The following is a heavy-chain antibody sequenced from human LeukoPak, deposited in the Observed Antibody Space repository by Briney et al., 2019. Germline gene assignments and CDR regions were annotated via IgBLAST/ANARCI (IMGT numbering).Heavy chain of an antibody. Sequence: SQTLSLTCAISGDSVSSNTAAWYWIRQSPSRGLEWLGRTFYRSKWHYEYAVSVRSRITFNVDTSKNQFSLQLNSVTPEDTAVFYCARDPSDDQSLDHWGQGTLVTVSS. D-gene: IGHD3-16*01. V-gene: IGHV6-1*01. CDR1: GDSVSSNTAA. CDR2: TFYRSKWHY. J-gene: IGHJ4*02. CDR3: ARDPSDDQSLDH.